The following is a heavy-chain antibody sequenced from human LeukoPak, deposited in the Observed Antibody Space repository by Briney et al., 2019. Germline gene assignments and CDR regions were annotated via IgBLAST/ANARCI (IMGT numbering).Heavy chain of an antibody. Sequence: GGSLRLSCAASGFTFSNYGVHWVRQAPGKGLEWVAVIRYDGSTKYYADSVKGRFTISRDNAKNSLYLQMNSLRAEDTAVYYCARDGGGGLDYWGQGTLVTVSS. CDR2: IRYDGSTK. V-gene: IGHV3-33*01. D-gene: IGHD2-15*01. CDR3: ARDGGGGLDY. CDR1: GFTFSNYG. J-gene: IGHJ4*02.